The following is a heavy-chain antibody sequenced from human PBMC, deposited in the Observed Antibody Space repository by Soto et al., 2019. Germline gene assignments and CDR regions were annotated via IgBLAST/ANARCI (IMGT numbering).Heavy chain of an antibody. Sequence: GESLKISCKGSGYSFTSYWIGWVRQMPGKGLEWMGIIYPGDSDTRYSPSFQGQVTISADKSISTAYLQWSSLKASDTAMYYCARLVGYCSGGSCYLSFLRNWFAPSGQGTLVTVSS. V-gene: IGHV5-51*01. CDR1: GYSFTSYW. CDR2: IYPGDSDT. CDR3: ARLVGYCSGGSCYLSFLRNWFAP. D-gene: IGHD2-15*01. J-gene: IGHJ5*02.